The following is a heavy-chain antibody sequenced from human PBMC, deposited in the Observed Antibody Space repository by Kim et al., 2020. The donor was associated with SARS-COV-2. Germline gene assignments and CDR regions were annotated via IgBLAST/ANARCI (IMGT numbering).Heavy chain of an antibody. CDR3: ARHRRTAYYYGSGTKHAFDI. CDR2: IYYSGST. CDR1: GGSISSSSYY. D-gene: IGHD3-10*01. Sequence: SETLSLTCTVSGGSISSSSYYWGWIRQPPGKGLEWIGSIYYSGSTYYNPSLKSRVTISVDTSKNQFSLKLSSVTAADTAVYYCARHRRTAYYYGSGTKHAFDIWGQGTMVTVSS. J-gene: IGHJ3*02. V-gene: IGHV4-39*01.